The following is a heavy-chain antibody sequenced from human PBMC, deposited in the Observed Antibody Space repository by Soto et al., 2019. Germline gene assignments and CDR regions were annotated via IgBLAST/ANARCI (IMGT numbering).Heavy chain of an antibody. J-gene: IGHJ4*02. CDR1: GFTFTRYS. V-gene: IGHV3-21*01. CDR2: ISSTTNYI. Sequence: LRLSCAASGFTFTRYSMNWVRQAPGKGLEWVSSISSTTNYIYYADSMKGRFTVPRDNAKNSVYLEMNSLSAEDTAVYYCARESEDLTSNFDYWGQGTLVTVSS. CDR3: ARESEDLTSNFDY.